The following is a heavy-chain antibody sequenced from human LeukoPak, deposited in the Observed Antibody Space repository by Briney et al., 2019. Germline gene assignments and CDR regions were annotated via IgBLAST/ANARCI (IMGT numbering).Heavy chain of an antibody. D-gene: IGHD3-22*01. J-gene: IGHJ4*02. CDR3: ARELQYFDSSGTGFDY. Sequence: GGSLRLSCAASGFTVNSNYMTWVRQAPGKGLEWVSVIYSGGSTYYADSVKGRFTISRDNFKNTIYLQMNSLRAEDTAVYYCARELQYFDSSGTGFDYWGQGTPVTVSS. CDR2: IYSGGST. V-gene: IGHV3-66*01. CDR1: GFTVNSNY.